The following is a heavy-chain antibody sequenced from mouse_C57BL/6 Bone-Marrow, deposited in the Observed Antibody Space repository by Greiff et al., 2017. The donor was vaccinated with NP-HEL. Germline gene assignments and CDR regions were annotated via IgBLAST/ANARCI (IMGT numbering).Heavy chain of an antibody. Sequence: EVQLVESGPGLVKPSQSLSLTCSVTGYSITRGYYWNWIRQFPGNKLEWMGYISYDGSNNYNPSLKNRISITRDTSKNQFFLKLNSVTTEDTATYYCARDAYFNAMDYWGQGTSVTVSS. CDR3: ARDAYFNAMDY. CDR1: GYSITRGYY. V-gene: IGHV3-6*01. D-gene: IGHD2-10*01. J-gene: IGHJ4*01. CDR2: ISYDGSN.